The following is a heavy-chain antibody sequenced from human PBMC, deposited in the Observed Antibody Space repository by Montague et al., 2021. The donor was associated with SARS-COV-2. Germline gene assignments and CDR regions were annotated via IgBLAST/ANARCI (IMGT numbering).Heavy chain of an antibody. Sequence: SETLSLTCTVSGGSVTSGDYYWTWIRQPPGKGLEWIGYIYNTGRTNYXPSLKSRVTISMDTSKNQFSLKVDSVSAADTAVYYCATEMPAYDVFDIWGQGTMVIVSS. D-gene: IGHD2-2*01. CDR1: GGSVTSGDYY. J-gene: IGHJ3*02. CDR3: ATEMPAYDVFDI. CDR2: IYNTGRT. V-gene: IGHV4-61*08.